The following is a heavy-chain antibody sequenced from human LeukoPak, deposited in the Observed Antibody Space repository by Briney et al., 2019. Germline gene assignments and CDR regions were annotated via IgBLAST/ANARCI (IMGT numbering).Heavy chain of an antibody. V-gene: IGHV3-53*01. J-gene: IGHJ6*03. CDR3: ARVILPTYYMDV. CDR1: GFTVSSIY. Sequence: GGSLRLSCAASGFTVSSIYMSWVRQAPGKGLEWISVIYGGSNTYYYADSVKGRFTISRDNSKNTLYLQMNSLRAEDTAVYYCARVILPTYYMDVWGKGTTVTISS. CDR2: IYGGSNT. D-gene: IGHD3/OR15-3a*01.